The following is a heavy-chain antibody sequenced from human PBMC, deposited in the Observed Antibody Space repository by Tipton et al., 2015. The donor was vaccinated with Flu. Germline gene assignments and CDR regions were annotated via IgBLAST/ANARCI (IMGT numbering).Heavy chain of an antibody. V-gene: IGHV1-46*03. CDR1: GYTFTRHY. D-gene: IGHD2-15*01. CDR2: LNPSGGTT. J-gene: IGHJ3*02. Sequence: QSGAEVKKAGASLKISCKASGYTFTRHYIHWVRQAPGQGLEWMGILNPSGGTTIYSQKLQGRVSLTMDTSTRTVYMELSSLRFDDTAVYYCVRFSGGGERASFDIWGQGTKVTVS. CDR3: VRFSGGGERASFDI.